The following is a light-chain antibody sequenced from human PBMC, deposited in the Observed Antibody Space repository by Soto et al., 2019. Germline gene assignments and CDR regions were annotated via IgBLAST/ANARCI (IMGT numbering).Light chain of an antibody. CDR2: CAS. J-gene: IGKJ1*01. V-gene: IGKV3-15*01. CDR3: QQYNTWPPT. CDR1: QSVRSN. Sequence: EIVMTQSPGTLSSSPGDRATLSCRASQSVRSNLAWYQQKPGQAPRLLIYCASTRATGIPARFSGSGSGTEFTLSIGSLHSEDFAIYYCQQYNTWPPTFGQGTKLEIK.